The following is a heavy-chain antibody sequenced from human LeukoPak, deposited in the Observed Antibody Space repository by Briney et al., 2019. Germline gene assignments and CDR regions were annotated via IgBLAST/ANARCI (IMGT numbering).Heavy chain of an antibody. Sequence: GASETVSCQPSGYTFTGYYLHWVRQAPGQGLEWMGWMNPNTGATIYAQKFQGRVTLTRDTSISTAYMELTSLRSDDTAIYYCARDRVGSGWPRPFYFEFWGQGTLVSVSS. J-gene: IGHJ4*02. CDR1: GYTFTGYY. CDR3: ARDRVGSGWPRPFYFEF. V-gene: IGHV1-2*02. CDR2: MNPNTGAT. D-gene: IGHD6-19*01.